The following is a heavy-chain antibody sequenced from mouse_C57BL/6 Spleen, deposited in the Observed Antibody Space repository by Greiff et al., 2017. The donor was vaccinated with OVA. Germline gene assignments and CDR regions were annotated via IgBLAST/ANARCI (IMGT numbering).Heavy chain of an antibody. J-gene: IGHJ1*03. V-gene: IGHV5-17*01. Sequence: EVMLVESGGGLVKPGGSLKLSCAASGFTFSDYGMHWVRQAPEKGLEWVAYISSGSSTIYYADTVKGRFTISRDNAKNTLFLQMTSLRSEDTARFYCARRGVLRSYWYFDVWGTGTTVTVSS. CDR2: ISSGSSTI. CDR1: GFTFSDYG. D-gene: IGHD1-1*01. CDR3: ARRGVLRSYWYFDV.